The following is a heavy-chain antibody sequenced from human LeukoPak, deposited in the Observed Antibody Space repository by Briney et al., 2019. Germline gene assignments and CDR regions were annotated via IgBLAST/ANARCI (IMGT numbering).Heavy chain of an antibody. J-gene: IGHJ4*02. D-gene: IGHD3-22*01. CDR3: ARGGEYYDSSGYYGG. Sequence: SVKVSCKASGGTFSSYAISWVRQAPGQGLEWMGGIIPIFGTANYAQKFQGRVTITTDESTSTAYMELSSLRSEDTAVYYCARGGEYYDSSGYYGGWGQGTLVTVSS. CDR2: IIPIFGTA. CDR1: GGTFSSYA. V-gene: IGHV1-69*05.